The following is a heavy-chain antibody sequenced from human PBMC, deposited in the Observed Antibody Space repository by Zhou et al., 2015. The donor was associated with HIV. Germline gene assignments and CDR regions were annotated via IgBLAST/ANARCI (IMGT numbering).Heavy chain of an antibody. CDR1: GYTFTTYD. D-gene: IGHD4-17*01. CDR2: MNTGGGQT. V-gene: IGHV1-8*01. CDR3: ARVPTTVTTGGRLRPSYYGMDV. J-gene: IGHJ6*02. Sequence: QVQLVQSGAEVKKPGASVKVSCKASGYTFTTYDINWMRQATGQRPEWMGWMNTGGGQTGYAQKFQGRVTMTRDTSTSTAYMELRSLRSDDTAVYYCARVPTTVTTGGRLRPSYYGMDVWGQGTTVTVSS.